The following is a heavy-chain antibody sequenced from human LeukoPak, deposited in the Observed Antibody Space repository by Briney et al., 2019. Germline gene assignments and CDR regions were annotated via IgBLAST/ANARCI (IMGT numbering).Heavy chain of an antibody. Sequence: KSGGSLRLSCAASGFTFSSYSMNWVRQAPGKGLDWVSSISSSSSSIYYADSVKGRFNISRDNAKNSLSLQMNSLRAEDTAVYYCARGPYTDYWGQGTLVTVSS. CDR3: ARGPYTDY. D-gene: IGHD4-11*01. CDR2: ISSSSSSI. J-gene: IGHJ4*02. V-gene: IGHV3-21*01. CDR1: GFTFSSYS.